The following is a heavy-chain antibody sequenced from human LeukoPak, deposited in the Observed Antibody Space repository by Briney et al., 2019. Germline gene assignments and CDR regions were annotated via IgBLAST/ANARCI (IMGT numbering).Heavy chain of an antibody. CDR1: GYTFTSYD. D-gene: IGHD6-13*01. J-gene: IGHJ5*02. V-gene: IGHV1-8*01. CDR2: MNPNSGNT. Sequence: ASVKVSCKASGYTFTSYDINWVRQATGQGLEWMGWMNPNSGNTGYAQKFQGRVTITTDESTSTAYMELSSLRSEDTAVYYCARDHSSTSPWFDPWGQGTLVTVSS. CDR3: ARDHSSTSPWFDP.